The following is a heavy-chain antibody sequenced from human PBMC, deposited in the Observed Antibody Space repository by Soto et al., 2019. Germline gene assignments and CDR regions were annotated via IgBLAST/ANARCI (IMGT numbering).Heavy chain of an antibody. J-gene: IGHJ4*02. CDR3: ARDMGYSYGSNQPAFDY. CDR1: GYTFTSYY. D-gene: IGHD5-18*01. Sequence: ASVKVSCKASGYTFTSYYMHWVRQAPGQGLEWMGIINPSGGSTSYAQKFQGRVTMTRDTSTSTVYMELSSLRSEDTAVYYCARDMGYSYGSNQPAFDYWGQGTLVTVSS. V-gene: IGHV1-46*01. CDR2: INPSGGST.